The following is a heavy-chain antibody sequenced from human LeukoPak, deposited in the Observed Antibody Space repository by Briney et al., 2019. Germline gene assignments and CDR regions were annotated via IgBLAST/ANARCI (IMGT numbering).Heavy chain of an antibody. J-gene: IGHJ4*02. CDR3: ARDSSFSRDGYNWDYFDY. V-gene: IGHV6-1*01. CDR2: TYYRSKWYN. D-gene: IGHD5-24*01. CDR1: GDSVSSNSAT. Sequence: SQTLSLTCAISGDSVSSNSATWNWIRQSPSRGLEWLGRTYYRSKWYNDYAVSVKSRITINPDTSKNQFSLQLNSVTPEDTAVYYCARDSSFSRDGYNWDYFDYWGQGTPVTVSS.